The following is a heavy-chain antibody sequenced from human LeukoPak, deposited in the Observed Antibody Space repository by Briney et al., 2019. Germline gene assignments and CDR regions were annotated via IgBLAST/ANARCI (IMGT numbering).Heavy chain of an antibody. CDR3: ARVYYDFWSGSPLYYYYYGMDV. V-gene: IGHV4-59*01. D-gene: IGHD3-3*01. CDR2: IYYSGST. CDR1: GGSISSYY. J-gene: IGHJ6*02. Sequence: KPSETLSLTCTVSGGSISSYYWSWIRQPPGKGLEWIGYIYYSGSTNYNPSLKSRVTISVDTSKNQFSLKLSSVTAADTAVYYCARVYYDFWSGSPLYYYYYGMDVWGQGTTVTVSS.